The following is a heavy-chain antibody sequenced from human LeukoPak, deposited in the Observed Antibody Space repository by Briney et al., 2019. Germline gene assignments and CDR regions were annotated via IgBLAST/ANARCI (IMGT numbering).Heavy chain of an antibody. J-gene: IGHJ6*03. CDR3: AQVGDFWSGSPHYYMDV. D-gene: IGHD3-3*01. CDR1: GSSITAFY. Sequence: PSETLSLTCNVSGSSITAFYWSWIRQSPGKGLEWIGSFQYSGNSNYNPSLKSRVAMSVDTSKRQLSLRLTSVTAADTAVYYCAQVGDFWSGSPHYYMDVWGKGTTVTVSS. V-gene: IGHV4-59*01. CDR2: FQYSGNS.